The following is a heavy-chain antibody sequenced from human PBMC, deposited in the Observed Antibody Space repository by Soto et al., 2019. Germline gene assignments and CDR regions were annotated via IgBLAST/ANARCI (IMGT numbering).Heavy chain of an antibody. D-gene: IGHD3-16*01. J-gene: IGHJ6*02. CDR1: GFTFDDYA. CDR3: TKARLWGGDGYNSYYYNAMDI. Sequence: EMQLVESGGGLVQPGMSLRLSCAASGFTFDDYAMYWVRQVPGKGLEWVSGISWNSGRIGYADSVKGRFTISRDNAKNSLYLQMNSLRPEDTALYYWTKARLWGGDGYNSYYYNAMDIWGQGTTVTGSS. CDR2: ISWNSGRI. V-gene: IGHV3-9*01.